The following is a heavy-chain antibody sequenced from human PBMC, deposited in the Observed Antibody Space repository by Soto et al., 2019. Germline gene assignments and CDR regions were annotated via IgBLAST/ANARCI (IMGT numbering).Heavy chain of an antibody. CDR3: ARDYIVVVPAAIANPFDH. CDR2: ISAYNGNT. V-gene: IGHV1-18*01. CDR1: GYTFTTYG. J-gene: IGHJ4*02. D-gene: IGHD2-2*01. Sequence: ASVKVSCKASGYTFTTYGISWVRQAPGQGLEGMGWISAYNGNTNYAQQLQGRVTMTTDPSASTAYVERRSLRSDDTAVYYCARDYIVVVPAAIANPFDHWGQGTPVTVSS.